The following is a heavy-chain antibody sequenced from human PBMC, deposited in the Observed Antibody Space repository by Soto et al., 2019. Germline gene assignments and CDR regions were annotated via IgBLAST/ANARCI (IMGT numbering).Heavy chain of an antibody. V-gene: IGHV1-3*01. CDR1: GYTFTGYA. CDR2: INAGNGNT. D-gene: IGHD2-15*01. J-gene: IGHJ4*02. CDR3: AKGEWSYCRGGSCYYFDS. Sequence: QVQLVQSGSELKKPGASVKVSCKASGYTFTGYAMHWVRQAPGQRLEWMGWINAGNGNTKYSQKFQGRFTITRDTSASTAYKELSRLRSVDTAGYYCAKGEWSYCRGGSCYYFDSWGQGTVVTVSS.